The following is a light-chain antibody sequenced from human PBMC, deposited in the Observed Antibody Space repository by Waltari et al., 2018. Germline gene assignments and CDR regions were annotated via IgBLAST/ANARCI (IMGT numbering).Light chain of an antibody. J-gene: IGKJ1*01. Sequence: DIQMTQSPSSLSAAVVDGVTITCRASQSIYSSLNWYQQKPWKAPKLLIFAATSLQSGVPSRFSGSGSGTDFTLTISSLQPEDFATYYCQQSYNSPRTFGQGTKVEIK. CDR2: AAT. CDR1: QSIYSS. V-gene: IGKV1-39*01. CDR3: QQSYNSPRT.